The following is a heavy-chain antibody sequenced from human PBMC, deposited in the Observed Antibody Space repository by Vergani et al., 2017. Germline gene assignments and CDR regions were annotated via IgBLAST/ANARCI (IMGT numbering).Heavy chain of an antibody. Sequence: QVQLQESGPGLVRPSQTLSLTCTVSGGSISSGSYYWSWIRQPAGKGLEWIGRIYTSGSTNYNPSLKSRVTMSVDTSKNQFSLKLSSVTAADTAVYYSARDRARTAYCSSTSCHDYYYMDVWGKGTTVTVSS. D-gene: IGHD2-2*01. J-gene: IGHJ6*03. CDR1: GGSISSGSYY. V-gene: IGHV4-61*02. CDR3: ARDRARTAYCSSTSCHDYYYMDV. CDR2: IYTSGST.